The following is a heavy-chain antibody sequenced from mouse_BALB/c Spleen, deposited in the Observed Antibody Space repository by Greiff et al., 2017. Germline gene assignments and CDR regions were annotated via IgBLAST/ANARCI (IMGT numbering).Heavy chain of an antibody. CDR2: INPYNGDT. Sequence: VQLKQSGPELVKPGASVTISCTASGYSFTGYFMNWVMQSPGKSLEWIGRINPYNGDTFYNQKFKGKATLTVDNSSSTAHMELRSLASEDSAVYYCARGHYDYDSFAYWGQGTLVTVSA. J-gene: IGHJ3*01. CDR1: GYSFTGYF. D-gene: IGHD2-4*01. V-gene: IGHV1-20*02. CDR3: ARGHYDYDSFAY.